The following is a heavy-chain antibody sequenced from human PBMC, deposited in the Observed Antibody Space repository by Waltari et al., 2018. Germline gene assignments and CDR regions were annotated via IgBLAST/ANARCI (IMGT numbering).Heavy chain of an antibody. CDR1: GGSINTYY. V-gene: IGHV4-59*01. CDR2: TSDTGST. Sequence: QVQLQESGPGLVKPSETLSLTCTVSGGSINTYYWSWIRQPPGKGLEWIGYTSDTGSTNYNPSLKSRVTISVDTSKNQFSLKLSSVTAADTAVYYCARGSSSGWYGYFDYWGQGTRVTVSS. CDR3: ARGSSSGWYGYFDY. J-gene: IGHJ4*02. D-gene: IGHD6-13*01.